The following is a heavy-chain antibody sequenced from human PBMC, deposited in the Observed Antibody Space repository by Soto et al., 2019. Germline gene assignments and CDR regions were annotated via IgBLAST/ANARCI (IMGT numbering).Heavy chain of an antibody. V-gene: IGHV1-69*13. D-gene: IGHD3-10*01. CDR1: GGTFSSFA. Sequence: ASVKVSCKASGGTFSSFAISWVRQAPGQELEWMGGIIPIFGTANYAEKFQGRVTITADESTSTAYMELSSLRSEDTAVYYCAGRYYYGSGSDYYYYYGMDVWGQGTTVTVSS. J-gene: IGHJ6*02. CDR2: IIPIFGTA. CDR3: AGRYYYGSGSDYYYYYGMDV.